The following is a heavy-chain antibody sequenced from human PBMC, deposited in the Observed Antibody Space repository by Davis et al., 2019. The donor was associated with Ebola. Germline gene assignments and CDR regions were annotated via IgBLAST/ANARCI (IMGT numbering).Heavy chain of an antibody. CDR1: GFAFSSYG. CDR3: ARPDILTGFYYFDS. Sequence: GESLKISCAASGFAFSSYGMHWVRQAPGKGLEWVSSISTSTTYISYADSVKGRFTISRDNAKNSLFLQMNSLRAEDTAVYYCARPDILTGFYYFDSWGQGTLVTVSS. J-gene: IGHJ4*02. D-gene: IGHD3-9*01. CDR2: ISTSTTYI. V-gene: IGHV3-21*01.